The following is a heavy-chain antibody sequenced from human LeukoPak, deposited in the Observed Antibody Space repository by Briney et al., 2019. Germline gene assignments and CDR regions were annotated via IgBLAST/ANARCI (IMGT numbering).Heavy chain of an antibody. CDR3: AKVYVWNEYYFDY. CDR1: GFTFSSYG. CDR2: ISGSGGST. V-gene: IGHV3-23*01. D-gene: IGHD1-1*01. Sequence: GGSLRLSCAASGFTFSSYGMIWVRQAPGKGLEWVSAISGSGGSTYYADSVQGRFTISRDNSNNTLYLQMNCLRAEDTAVYFCAKVYVWNEYYFDYWGQGTLVTVSS. J-gene: IGHJ4*02.